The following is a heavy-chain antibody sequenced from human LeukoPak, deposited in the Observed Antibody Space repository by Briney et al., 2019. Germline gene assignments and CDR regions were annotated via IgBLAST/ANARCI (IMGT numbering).Heavy chain of an antibody. CDR1: GFIVSSNY. CDR3: ARDMSGSEAFDI. J-gene: IGHJ3*02. Sequence: GGSLRLSCAASGFIVSSNYMSWVRQAPGKGLEWVSVIYSGGSTYYADSVKGRFTISRDNSKNTLYLQMNSLRAEDTAVYYCARDMSGSEAFDIWGQGTMVTVSS. CDR2: IYSGGST. D-gene: IGHD3-3*01. V-gene: IGHV3-66*01.